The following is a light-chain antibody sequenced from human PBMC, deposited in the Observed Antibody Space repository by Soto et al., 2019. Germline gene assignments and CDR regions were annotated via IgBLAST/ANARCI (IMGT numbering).Light chain of an antibody. J-gene: IGKJ1*01. V-gene: IGKV3-20*01. Sequence: ETVLTQSPGTLSLSPGERGSLSCRASQNLGTLYLAWFQQKSGQAPRLLIYSASRRATGIPDRFTGSGSGTDFTLTINRVEPEDFAVYFCQQYAGSPRTFGQGTQVEIK. CDR2: SAS. CDR3: QQYAGSPRT. CDR1: QNLGTLY.